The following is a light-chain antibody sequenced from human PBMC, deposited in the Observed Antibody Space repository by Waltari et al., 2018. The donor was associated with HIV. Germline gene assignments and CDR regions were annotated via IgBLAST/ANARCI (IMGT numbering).Light chain of an antibody. CDR2: WTS. V-gene: IGKV4-1*01. J-gene: IGKJ1*01. CDR3: QQYFNPPWT. Sequence: DIVMTQSPGSLTVSLGARATIKCKSSQTILYHANNQSYLAWYQQKPGQPPKLLISWTSTRESGVPDRFHGSGSGTDFTLFINDVHPEGVALYYCQQYFNPPWTFGQGTRMEIE. CDR1: QTILYHANNQSY.